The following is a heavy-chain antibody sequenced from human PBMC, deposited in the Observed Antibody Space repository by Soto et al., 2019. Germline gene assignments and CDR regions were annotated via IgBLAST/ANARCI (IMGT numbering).Heavy chain of an antibody. D-gene: IGHD4-17*01. Sequence: GGSLRLSCAASGFTFSSYGMHWVRQAPGKGLEWVAGIWYDGSNKYYADSVKGRFTISRDNSKNTLYLQMNSLRAEDTAVYYCARDLHGAYSHWFDPWGQGTLVPVSS. CDR1: GFTFSSYG. CDR3: ARDLHGAYSHWFDP. J-gene: IGHJ5*02. V-gene: IGHV3-33*01. CDR2: IWYDGSNK.